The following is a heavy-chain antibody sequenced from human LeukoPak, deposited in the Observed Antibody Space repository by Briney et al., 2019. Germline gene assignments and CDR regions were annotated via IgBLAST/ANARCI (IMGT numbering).Heavy chain of an antibody. CDR2: INPSGGTT. V-gene: IGHV1-46*01. CDR3: VRDNRGERTPGGGYGGFDI. D-gene: IGHD3-16*01. J-gene: IGHJ3*02. Sequence: GASVKVSCKASGYTFAKFYIHCVRQPPGQGLEWMGIINPSGGTTSYAQKFQGRVRMTRDTSTSTVYMELSSLRSEDTAVYYCVRDNRGERTPGGGYGGFDIWGQGTMVSVSS. CDR1: GYTFAKFY.